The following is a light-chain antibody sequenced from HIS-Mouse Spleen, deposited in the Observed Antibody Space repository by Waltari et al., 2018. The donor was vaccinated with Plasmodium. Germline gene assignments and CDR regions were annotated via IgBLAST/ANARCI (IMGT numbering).Light chain of an antibody. CDR3: CSYAGSSTLV. CDR2: EGS. V-gene: IGLV2-23*01. Sequence: QSALTQPASVSGSPGQSIPISCTGTSSDVGSYNLVSWYQQHQGKAPNLMIYEGSKRPSGVSNRFSGSKSGNTASLTISGLQAEDEADYYCCSYAGSSTLVFGGGTKLTVL. J-gene: IGLJ2*01. CDR1: SSDVGSYNL.